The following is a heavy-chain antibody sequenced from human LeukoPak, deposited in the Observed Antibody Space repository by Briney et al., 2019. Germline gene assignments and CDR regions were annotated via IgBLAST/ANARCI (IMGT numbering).Heavy chain of an antibody. Sequence: PGGSLRLSCAGSGFTVITNYMTWVRQAPGKGLEWVSVVYSGGSTYYADSVKGRFIISSDNSKNTLYFQMNSLRVEDTAFYYVANSVGDSTSSKWFDPWGQGTLVTVSS. V-gene: IGHV3-66*01. D-gene: IGHD6-6*01. J-gene: IGHJ5*02. CDR1: GFTVITNY. CDR2: VYSGGST. CDR3: ANSVGDSTSSKWFDP.